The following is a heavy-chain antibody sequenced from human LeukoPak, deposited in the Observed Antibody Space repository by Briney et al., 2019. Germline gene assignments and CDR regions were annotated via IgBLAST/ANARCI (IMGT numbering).Heavy chain of an antibody. CDR1: GFTFSTYG. CDR2: VSYDGSNK. J-gene: IGHJ4*02. D-gene: IGHD7-27*01. Sequence: PGGSLRLSCAASGFTFSTYGMHWVRQARGKGVEWVAVVSYDGSNKYYGDSVKGRFTISRDNSKNTLYLQMNSLRAEDTAVYYCAKDWDNWGYGYYFDHWGQGTLVTVSS. CDR3: AKDWDNWGYGYYFDH. V-gene: IGHV3-30*18.